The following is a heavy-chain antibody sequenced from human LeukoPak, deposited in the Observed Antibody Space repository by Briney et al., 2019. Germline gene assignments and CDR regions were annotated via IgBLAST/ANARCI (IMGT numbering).Heavy chain of an antibody. CDR1: GFTFDDYG. V-gene: IGHV3-20*04. CDR3: ARAGVGADTAMELGY. Sequence: PGGSLRLSCAASGFTFDDYGVSWVRQAPGKGLEWVSGINWNGGSTGYADSVKGRFTISRDNAKNSLYLQMNSLRAEDTALYYCARAGVGADTAMELGYWGQGTLVTVSS. D-gene: IGHD5-18*01. J-gene: IGHJ4*02. CDR2: INWNGGST.